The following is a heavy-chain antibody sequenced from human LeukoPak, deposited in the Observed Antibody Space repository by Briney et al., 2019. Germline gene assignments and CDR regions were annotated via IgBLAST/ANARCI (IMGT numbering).Heavy chain of an antibody. CDR2: IDWDDDK. J-gene: IGHJ4*02. CDR3: ARLNDYYNAGSFYFDS. CDR1: GFSLSTSGMR. D-gene: IGHD3-10*01. V-gene: IGHV2-70*04. Sequence: SGPALVKPTQTLTLTCTFSGFSLSTSGMRVSWIRQPPGKALEWLARIDWDDDKFYSSSLKTRLTISKDTSKNQVVLTMTNMDPVDTATYYCARLNDYYNAGSFYFDSWGQGTLVTVSS.